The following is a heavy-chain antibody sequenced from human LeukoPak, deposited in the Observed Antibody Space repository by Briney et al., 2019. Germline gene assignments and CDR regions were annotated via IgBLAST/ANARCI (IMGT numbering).Heavy chain of an antibody. J-gene: IGHJ4*02. CDR1: GYTFTSYG. CDR3: ARDADYYDSSGYHHPFDY. D-gene: IGHD3-22*01. Sequence: ASVKVSCKASGYTFTSYGISWVRQAPGQGLEWMGWISAYNGNTNYAQKLQGRVTMTTDTSTSTAYMELRGLRSDDTAVYYCARDADYYDSSGYHHPFDYWGQGTLVTVSS. CDR2: ISAYNGNT. V-gene: IGHV1-18*01.